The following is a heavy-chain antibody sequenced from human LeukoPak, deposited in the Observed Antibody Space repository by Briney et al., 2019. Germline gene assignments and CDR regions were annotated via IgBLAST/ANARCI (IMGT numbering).Heavy chain of an antibody. V-gene: IGHV3-66*01. CDR1: GFTVSSNY. CDR2: IYSGGST. CDR3: AKDGLDIVVVPAYYFDY. Sequence: GGSLRLSCAASGFTVSSNYMSWVRQAPGKGLEWVSVIYSGGSTYYADSVKGRFTISRDNSKNTLYLQMNSLRAEDTAVYYCAKDGLDIVVVPAYYFDYWGQGTLVTVSS. J-gene: IGHJ4*02. D-gene: IGHD2-2*01.